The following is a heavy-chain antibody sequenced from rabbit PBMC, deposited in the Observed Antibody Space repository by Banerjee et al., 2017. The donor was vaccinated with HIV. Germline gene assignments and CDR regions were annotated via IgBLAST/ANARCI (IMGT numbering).Heavy chain of an antibody. CDR3: ARKSNNDGYGYVHKL. CDR1: GFDFSSYYM. D-gene: IGHD6-1*01. V-gene: IGHV1S45*01. J-gene: IGHJ4*01. Sequence: QEQLKETGGGLVQPGGSLTLSCKASGFDFSSYYMSWVRQAPGKGLEWIGIIYAGKGSTDYASWAKGRFTISKASSTTVTLQMTSLTAADTAAYFCARKSNNDGYGYVHKLWGQGTLVTVS. CDR2: IYAGKGST.